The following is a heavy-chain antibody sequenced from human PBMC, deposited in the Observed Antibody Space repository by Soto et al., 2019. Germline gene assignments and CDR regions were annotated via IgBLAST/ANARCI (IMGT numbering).Heavy chain of an antibody. CDR1: GYTFTNYY. Sequence: GASVKVSCKASGYTFTNYYIHWVRQAPGQGLEWMGLINPNGGGTIYARTFQGRPTLTSDTSTSTVDLELSSLRSGDTAVYLCARGRMVIRDFDSWGQGTLVTAPQ. CDR2: INPNGGGT. CDR3: ARGRMVIRDFDS. V-gene: IGHV1-46*01. D-gene: IGHD2-15*01. J-gene: IGHJ4*02.